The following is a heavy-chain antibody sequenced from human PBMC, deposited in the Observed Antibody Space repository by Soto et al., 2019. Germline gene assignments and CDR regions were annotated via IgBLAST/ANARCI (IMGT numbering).Heavy chain of an antibody. D-gene: IGHD1-26*01. CDR2: IIPIFGTS. CDR3: ATTSRSSPLRVLHYYYYAMDV. CDR1: GGTFSSYA. Sequence: RASVNLSCKASGGTFSSYAISWVRQAPGQGLEWMGGIIPIFGTSNYAQKFQGRVTITADESTSTAYMELSSLRSEDTAVYYCATTSRSSPLRVLHYYYYAMDVWGQATTGTVAS. V-gene: IGHV1-69*13. J-gene: IGHJ6*01.